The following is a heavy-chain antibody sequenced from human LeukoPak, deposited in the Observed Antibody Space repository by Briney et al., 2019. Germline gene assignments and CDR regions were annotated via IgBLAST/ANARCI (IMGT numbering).Heavy chain of an antibody. V-gene: IGHV1-69*04. CDR2: IIPILGIA. D-gene: IGHD3-22*01. CDR1: GGTFSSYA. Sequence: GASAKGSCKASGGTFSSYAISWVRQAPGQGLEWMGRIIPILGIANYAQKFQGRVTITADKSTSTAYMELSSLRSEDTAVYYCARDLLSYYDSSATPFDYWGQGTLVTVSS. J-gene: IGHJ4*02. CDR3: ARDLLSYYDSSATPFDY.